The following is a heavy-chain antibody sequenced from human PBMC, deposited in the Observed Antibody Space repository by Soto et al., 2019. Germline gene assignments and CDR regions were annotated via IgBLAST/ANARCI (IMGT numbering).Heavy chain of an antibody. J-gene: IGHJ5*02. Sequence: QVQLVQSGAEVKKPGASVKVSCKASGYTFTSYGISWVRQAPGQGLEWMGWINAYNGNTNYAQKLQGRVTMTTDTPTRTASMELRSLRPDATAVYYCARVLPPFDPWGQGTLVTVSS. CDR2: INAYNGNT. CDR3: ARVLPPFDP. CDR1: GYTFTSYG. V-gene: IGHV1-18*01.